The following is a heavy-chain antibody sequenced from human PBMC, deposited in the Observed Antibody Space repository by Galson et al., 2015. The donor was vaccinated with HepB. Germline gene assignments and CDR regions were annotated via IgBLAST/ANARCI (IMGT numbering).Heavy chain of an antibody. CDR3: AKEFREGDSSGFFDL. CDR1: GFTFSSYA. V-gene: IGHV3-23*01. Sequence: SLRLSCAVSGFTFSSYAMSWVRQAPGKGLEWVSAISGAGGSRYYADSVKGRFTISRDNSKNTLYVQMDSLRAEDTAVYYCAKEFREGDSSGFFDLWAVAPWSLSPQ. CDR2: ISGAGGSR. J-gene: IGHJ2*01. D-gene: IGHD3-22*01.